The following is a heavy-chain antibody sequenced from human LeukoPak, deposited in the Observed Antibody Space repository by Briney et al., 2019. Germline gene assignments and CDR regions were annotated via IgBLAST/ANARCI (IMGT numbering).Heavy chain of an antibody. J-gene: IGHJ5*02. CDR1: RFTFSSYS. Sequence: KSGGSLRLSCAASRFTFSSYSMSWVRQAPGKGLEWVSSISSGSGYIYYADSVKGRFTISRDNAKNSLYLQMNSLRAEDTAVYYCARDYQLGRAWFDPWGQGTLVTVSS. D-gene: IGHD5-24*01. CDR3: ARDYQLGRAWFDP. CDR2: ISSGSGYI. V-gene: IGHV3-21*01.